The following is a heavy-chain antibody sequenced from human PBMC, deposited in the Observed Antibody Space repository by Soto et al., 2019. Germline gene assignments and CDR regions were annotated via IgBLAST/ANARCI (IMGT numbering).Heavy chain of an antibody. CDR1: GYTFTSYY. D-gene: IGHD1-26*01. V-gene: IGHV1-46*01. J-gene: IGHJ3*02. CDR3: ARGIYIVGATHDAFDI. CDR2: INPSGGST. Sequence: ASVKVSCKASGYTFTSYYMHWVRQAPGQGREWMGIINPSGGSTSYAQKFQGRGTMTRETSTSTVYMELSSLRSEDTAVYYCARGIYIVGATHDAFDIWGQGRMVTVSS.